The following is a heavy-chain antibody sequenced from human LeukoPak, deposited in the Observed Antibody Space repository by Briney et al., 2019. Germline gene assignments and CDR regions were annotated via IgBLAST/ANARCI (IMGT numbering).Heavy chain of an antibody. CDR2: IGGNSGYT. CDR1: GFTFKNYA. CDR3: ATERPFSSGTYYNA. Sequence: GGSLRLSCAASGFTFKNYAMSGVRDAPGRGREWASTIGGNSGYTHYSDSVKGRFTISRDNSRNTLYLRMTSLRVDDTAVYFCATERPFSSGTYYNAWGQGTLVIVSS. V-gene: IGHV3-23*01. D-gene: IGHD3-10*01. J-gene: IGHJ5*02.